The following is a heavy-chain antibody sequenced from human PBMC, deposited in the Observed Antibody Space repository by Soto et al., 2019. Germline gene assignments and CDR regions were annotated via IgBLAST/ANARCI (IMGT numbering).Heavy chain of an antibody. CDR2: ISYDGSNK. D-gene: IGHD5-12*01. CDR1: GFTFSTYD. J-gene: IGHJ3*01. CDR3: AGAGPGAWIHPRDTIDF. Sequence: QVQLVESGGGVVQPGRSLRLSCAAYGFTFSTYDMHWVRQAPGKGLECVAVISYDGSNKYYADSVKGRFSISRDNSTETFHLQMGSLRVEEPAGYYCAGAGPGAWIHPRDTIDFWGQWRLVTVS. V-gene: IGHV3-30*03.